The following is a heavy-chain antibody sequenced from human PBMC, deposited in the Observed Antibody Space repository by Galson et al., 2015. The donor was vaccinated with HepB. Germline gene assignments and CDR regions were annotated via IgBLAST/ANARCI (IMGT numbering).Heavy chain of an antibody. Sequence: SCKASGYTFSTYSITWVRQAPGQGLEWMGWISPYNGDTDYARKFQGRVTMTTDTFTSTAHMEVRSLRSDDTAVYYCARGALVAVVRGTLNNWFAPWGQGSLVTVSS. J-gene: IGHJ5*02. CDR1: GYTFSTYS. CDR3: ARGALVAVVRGTLNNWFAP. CDR2: ISPYNGDT. V-gene: IGHV1-18*01. D-gene: IGHD2-15*01.